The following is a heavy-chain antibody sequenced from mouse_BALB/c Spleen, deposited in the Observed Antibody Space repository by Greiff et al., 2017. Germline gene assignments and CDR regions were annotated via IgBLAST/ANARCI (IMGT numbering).Heavy chain of an antibody. CDR2: INPGSGGT. CDR3: ARSGITTATGDYFDY. Sequence: QVQLQQSGAELVRPGTSVKVSCKASGYAFTNYLIEWVKQRPGQGLEWIGVINPGSGGTNYNEKFKGKATLTADTSSSTAYMQLSSLTSDDSAVYFCARSGITTATGDYFDYWGQGTTLTVSS. CDR1: GYAFTNYL. V-gene: IGHV1-54*01. J-gene: IGHJ2*01. D-gene: IGHD1-2*01.